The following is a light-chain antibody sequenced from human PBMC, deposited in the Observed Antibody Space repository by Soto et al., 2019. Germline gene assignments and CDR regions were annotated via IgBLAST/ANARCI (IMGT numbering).Light chain of an antibody. CDR2: DVT. V-gene: IGLV2-11*01. J-gene: IGLJ1*01. CDR1: SSDVGTYNF. CDR3: CSYVGSYTSYV. Sequence: QSALTQPRSVSGSPGQSVTISCTGTSSDVGTYNFVSWYQQHPGKAPKFMIYDVTKRPSGVPDRFSGSKSGNTASLTISGLQAEDEADYYCCSYVGSYTSYVFGTGTQPTVL.